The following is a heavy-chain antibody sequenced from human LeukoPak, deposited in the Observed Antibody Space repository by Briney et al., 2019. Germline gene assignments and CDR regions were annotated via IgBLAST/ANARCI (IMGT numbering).Heavy chain of an antibody. D-gene: IGHD3-10*01. CDR2: ISPSGDIT. V-gene: IGHV3-23*01. CDR3: AKDDAWLRFGE. CDR1: GFTFSNHG. J-gene: IGHJ4*02. Sequence: GGSLRLPCAASGFTFSNHGMNWVRQAPGKGLEWVSGISPSGDITYYADSVKGRFTISRDNSKNTLYLEVISLTAEDTAVYYCAKDDAWLRFGEWSQGTLVTVSS.